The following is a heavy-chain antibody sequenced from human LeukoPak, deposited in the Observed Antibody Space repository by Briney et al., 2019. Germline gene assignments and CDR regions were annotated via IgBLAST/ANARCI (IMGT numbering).Heavy chain of an antibody. CDR3: ARDRGMTYYYGSGSYYILGAGAFDI. Sequence: SETLSLTCTVSGGSISSYYWSWIRQPAGKGLEWIGRIYTSGSTNYNPSLKSRVTMSVDTSKNQFSLKLSSVTAAGTAVYYCARDRGMTYYYGSGSYYILGAGAFDIWGQGTMVTVSS. D-gene: IGHD3-10*01. CDR1: GGSISSYY. V-gene: IGHV4-4*07. J-gene: IGHJ3*02. CDR2: IYTSGST.